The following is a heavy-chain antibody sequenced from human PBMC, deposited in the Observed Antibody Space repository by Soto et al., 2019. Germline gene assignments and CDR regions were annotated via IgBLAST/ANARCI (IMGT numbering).Heavy chain of an antibody. V-gene: IGHV3-74*01. CDR2: INSDGSST. Sequence: GSLRLSCAASGFTFSSYWMHWVRQATGKGLVWVSRINSDGSSTSYADSVKGRFTISRDNAKNTLYLQMNSLRAEDTAVYHCARALTYYDFWSGYFADPDYYYYYYMDVWGKGTTVIVSS. J-gene: IGHJ6*03. CDR3: ARALTYYDFWSGYFADPDYYYYYYMDV. D-gene: IGHD3-3*01. CDR1: GFTFSSYW.